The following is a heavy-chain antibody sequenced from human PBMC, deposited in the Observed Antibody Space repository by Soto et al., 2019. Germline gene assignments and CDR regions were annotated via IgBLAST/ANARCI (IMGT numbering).Heavy chain of an antibody. CDR2: IYYSGST. CDR1: GGSISSSSYY. J-gene: IGHJ3*02. CDR3: ARDQGKQWLVPDAFDI. D-gene: IGHD6-19*01. Sequence: SETLSLTCTVSGGSISSSSYYWGWIRQPPGKGLEWIGSIYYSGSTYYNPSLKSRVTISVDTSKNQFSLQLNSVTPEDTAVYYCARDQGKQWLVPDAFDIWGQGTMVTVS. V-gene: IGHV4-39*02.